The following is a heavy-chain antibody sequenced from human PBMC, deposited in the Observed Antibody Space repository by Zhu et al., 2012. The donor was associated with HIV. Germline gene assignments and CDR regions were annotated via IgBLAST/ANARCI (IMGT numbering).Heavy chain of an antibody. V-gene: IGHV1-8*03. Sequence: QVQLAQSGAEVRKPGASVKVSCKASGYTFTNYDINWVRQASGHGLEWLGWVNPNSANAGSAQKFQGRVTFSRNTSMNTVYMELSSLTSEDTAVYYCARGGVAGGSCHSARCWYFDLWGRGTLVTVSS. J-gene: IGHJ2*01. CDR3: ARGGVAGGSCHSARCWYFDL. CDR2: VNPNSANA. CDR1: GYTFTNYD. D-gene: IGHD2-15*01.